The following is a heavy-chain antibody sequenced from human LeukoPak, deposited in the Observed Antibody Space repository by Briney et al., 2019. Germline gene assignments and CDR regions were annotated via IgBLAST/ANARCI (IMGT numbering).Heavy chain of an antibody. Sequence: GRSLRLSCAASGFTFSSYAMHWVRQAPGKGLEWVAVISYDGSNKYYADSVKGRFTISRDNSKNTLYLQMNSLRAEDTAVYYCARELIAVAGTGFDYWGQGTLVTVSS. J-gene: IGHJ4*02. V-gene: IGHV3-30*04. CDR3: ARELIAVAGTGFDY. D-gene: IGHD6-19*01. CDR1: GFTFSSYA. CDR2: ISYDGSNK.